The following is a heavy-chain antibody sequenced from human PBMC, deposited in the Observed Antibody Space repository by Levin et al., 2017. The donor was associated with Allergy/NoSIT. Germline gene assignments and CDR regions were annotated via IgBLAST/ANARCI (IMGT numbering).Heavy chain of an antibody. CDR1: GFTFSSYA. CDR3: AKGGIAARLYYFDY. J-gene: IGHJ4*02. Sequence: ETLSLTCAASGFTFSSYAMSWVRQAPGKGLEWVSAISGSGGSTYYADSVKGRFTISRDNSKNTLYLQMNSLRAEDTAVYYCAKGGIAARLYYFDYWGQGTLVTVSS. CDR2: ISGSGGST. V-gene: IGHV3-23*01. D-gene: IGHD6-6*01.